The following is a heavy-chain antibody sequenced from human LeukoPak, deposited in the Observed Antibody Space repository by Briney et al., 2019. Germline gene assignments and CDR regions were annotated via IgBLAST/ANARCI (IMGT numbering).Heavy chain of an antibody. CDR1: GGSFSGYY. V-gene: IGHV4-34*01. CDR2: INHSGST. CDR3: ARRRAMVRGVTDY. D-gene: IGHD3-10*01. J-gene: IGHJ4*02. Sequence: SETLSLTCAVYGGSFSGYYWSWIRQPPGKGLEWIGEINHSGSTNYNPSLKSRVTISVDTSKNQFSLKLSSVTAADTAVYYCARRRAMVRGVTDYWGQGTLVTVSS.